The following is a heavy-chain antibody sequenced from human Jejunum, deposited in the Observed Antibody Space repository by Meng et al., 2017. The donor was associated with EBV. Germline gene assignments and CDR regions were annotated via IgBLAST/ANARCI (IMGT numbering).Heavy chain of an antibody. Sequence: QVQLQESGPGLVKPSATLSLTCAVSGGSVSSGSYYWSWIRQPPGKGLEWIGFVSDYGSTRYNSSLKSRITISADTSKNQFSLKLTSVTPADTAIYYCARDFSSGYFAYWGQGTLVTVSS. D-gene: IGHD3-22*01. V-gene: IGHV4-61*01. CDR1: GGSVSSGSYY. J-gene: IGHJ4*02. CDR2: VSDYGST. CDR3: ARDFSSGYFAY.